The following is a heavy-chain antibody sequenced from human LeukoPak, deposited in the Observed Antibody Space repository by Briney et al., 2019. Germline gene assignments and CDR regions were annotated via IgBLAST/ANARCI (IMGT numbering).Heavy chain of an antibody. Sequence: PSGTLSLTCAVSGGSISSSNWWTWVRQPPGEGLEWIGEIYHSGSTYYNPSLKSRVAISVDTSKNQFSLKLSSVTAADTAVYYCARPRMVRGVIVGFDYWGQGTLVTVSS. V-gene: IGHV4-4*02. CDR2: IYHSGST. CDR3: ARPRMVRGVIVGFDY. J-gene: IGHJ4*02. CDR1: GGSISSSNW. D-gene: IGHD3-10*01.